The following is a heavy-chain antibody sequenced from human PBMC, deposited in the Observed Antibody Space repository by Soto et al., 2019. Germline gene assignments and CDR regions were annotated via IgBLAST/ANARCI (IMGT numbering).Heavy chain of an antibody. CDR3: ARGSGWLPPFDY. CDR1: GYSVSSSDYY. D-gene: IGHD6-19*01. Sequence: PSETLSLTCSVSGYSVSSSDYYWSWIRQPPGKGLEWIGYIYYSGSTNYNPSLKSRVTISVDTSKNQFSLKLSSVTAADTAVYYCARGSGWLPPFDYWGQGTLVTVSS. CDR2: IYYSGST. V-gene: IGHV4-61*08. J-gene: IGHJ4*02.